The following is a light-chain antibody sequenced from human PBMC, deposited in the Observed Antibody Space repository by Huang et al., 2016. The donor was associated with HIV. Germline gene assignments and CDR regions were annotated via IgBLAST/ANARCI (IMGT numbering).Light chain of an antibody. Sequence: DIVMTQSPDSLAVSMRGRPTINCQSSHRGLYSSNNKNYLAWYQQKSGQPPKLLIYWASTRESGVPDRFSGSGSGTDFTLTISSLQAEDVAVYDCQQYYSTPSTFGQGTKLEIK. CDR3: QQYYSTPST. J-gene: IGKJ2*01. CDR2: WAS. V-gene: IGKV4-1*01. CDR1: HRGLYSSNNKNY.